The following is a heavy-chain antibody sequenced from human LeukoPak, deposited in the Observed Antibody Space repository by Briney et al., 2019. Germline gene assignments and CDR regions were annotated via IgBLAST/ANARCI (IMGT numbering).Heavy chain of an antibody. V-gene: IGHV3-30-3*01. CDR3: ARDPAGSYWFDP. CDR1: GFTFSNFA. CDR2: LSHNGNIK. D-gene: IGHD3-10*01. J-gene: IGHJ5*02. Sequence: GGSLRLSCAASGFTFSNFAIYWVRQAPGKGLEWVAVLSHNGNIKHYAESVKGRFTISRDNSKNTLYLQMNSLRAEDTAVYYCARDPAGSYWFDPWGQGTLVTVSS.